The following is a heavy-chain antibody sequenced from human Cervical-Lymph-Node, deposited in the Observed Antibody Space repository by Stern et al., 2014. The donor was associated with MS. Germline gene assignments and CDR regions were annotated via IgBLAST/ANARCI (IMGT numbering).Heavy chain of an antibody. CDR3: ARDTITMVRGGYYFDY. CDR2: ISSSSGYI. V-gene: IGHV3-21*01. J-gene: IGHJ4*02. Sequence: VQLVQSGGGLVKPGGSLRLSCAASGFTFSSHSMNWVRQAPGKGLEWVSSISSSSGYIYYADSVKGRFTISRDNAKNSLYLQMNSLRAEDTAVYYCARDTITMVRGGYYFDYWGQGTLVTVSS. D-gene: IGHD3-10*01. CDR1: GFTFSSHS.